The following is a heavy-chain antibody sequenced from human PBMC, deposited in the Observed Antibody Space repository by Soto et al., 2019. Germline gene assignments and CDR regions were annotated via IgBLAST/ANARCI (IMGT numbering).Heavy chain of an antibody. CDR3: AKDLDYSSSSASALHY. J-gene: IGHJ4*02. D-gene: IGHD6-6*01. CDR2: ISYDGSNK. Sequence: QVQLVESGGGVVQPGRSLRLSCAASGFTFSSYGMHWVRQAPGKGLEWVAVISYDGSNKYYADSVKGRFTITRDNSKNTLYLQMNSLRADATAVYYCAKDLDYSSSSASALHYWGQGTLVTVSS. V-gene: IGHV3-30*18. CDR1: GFTFSSYG.